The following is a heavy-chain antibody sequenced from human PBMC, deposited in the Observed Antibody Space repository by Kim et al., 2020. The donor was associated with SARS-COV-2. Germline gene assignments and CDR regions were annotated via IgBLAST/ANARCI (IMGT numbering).Heavy chain of an antibody. CDR2: IYLSNSIA. Sequence: GESLKISCQGSGYSVSNHWLGWVRQMPGKGLEWMAIIYLSNSIAKYTPSFRGQVTTSADKSISTAYLQWSSLEASDNAIYYCAGALDGTFYWNSWGQGTLVTVSS. D-gene: IGHD1-26*01. CDR3: AGALDGTFYWNS. CDR1: GYSVSNHW. J-gene: IGHJ4*02. V-gene: IGHV5-51*01.